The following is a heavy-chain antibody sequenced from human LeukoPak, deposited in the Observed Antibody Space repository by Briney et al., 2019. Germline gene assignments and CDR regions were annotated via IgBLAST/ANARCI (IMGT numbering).Heavy chain of an antibody. D-gene: IGHD5-12*01. CDR2: ISPSGGST. V-gene: IGHV3-23*01. J-gene: IGHJ6*03. Sequence: GGSLRLFCAASGFTFSSHGMNWVRQAPGKGLEWVSGISPSGGSTYYADSVKGQFTISRDNSKNTLYLQMNTLRAEDTAVYYCAKGGIVATMYYYYYMDVWGKGTTVTISS. CDR3: AKGGIVATMYYYYYMDV. CDR1: GFTFSSHG.